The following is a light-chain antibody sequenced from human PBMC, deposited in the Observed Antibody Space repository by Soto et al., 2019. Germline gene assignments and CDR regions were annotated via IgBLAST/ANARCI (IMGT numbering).Light chain of an antibody. CDR3: QQYARSPWT. CDR1: QSVSSSF. J-gene: IGKJ1*01. V-gene: IGKV3-20*01. Sequence: ESVFTQSPGTLSLSPGERATLSCRASQSVSSSFLAWYQQKHGQAPRPLIYVASSRATGIPDRFSGSGSGTDFTLTISRLEPEDFAVYYCQQYARSPWTFGQGTKVDI. CDR2: VAS.